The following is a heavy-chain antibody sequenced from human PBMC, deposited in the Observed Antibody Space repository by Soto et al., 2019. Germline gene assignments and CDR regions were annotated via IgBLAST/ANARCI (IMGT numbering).Heavy chain of an antibody. CDR3: ARGVVVVVPAIYNWFDP. V-gene: IGHV3-48*01. J-gene: IGHJ5*02. CDR2: ISSSSTI. D-gene: IGHD2-15*01. Sequence: GGSLRLSCAASGFTFSSYSMNWVRQAPGKGLEWVSYISSSSTIYYADSVKGRFTISRDNAKNSLFLQMNSLRADDTAVYYCARGVVVVVPAIYNWFDPWGQGTLVTVSS. CDR1: GFTFSSYS.